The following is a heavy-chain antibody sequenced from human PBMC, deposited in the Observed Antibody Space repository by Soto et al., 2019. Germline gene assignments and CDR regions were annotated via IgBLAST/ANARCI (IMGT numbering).Heavy chain of an antibody. CDR1: GYTFTGYY. V-gene: IGHV1-2*04. CDR2: INPNSGGT. Sequence: ASVKVSCKASGYTFTGYYMHWVRQAPGQGLEWMGWINPNSGGTNYAQKFQGWVTMTRDTSISTAYMELSRLRSDDTAVYYCARDTTYCISTNCPNTYGMDVWGQGTTVTVSS. CDR3: ARDTTYCISTNCPNTYGMDV. J-gene: IGHJ6*02. D-gene: IGHD2-2*01.